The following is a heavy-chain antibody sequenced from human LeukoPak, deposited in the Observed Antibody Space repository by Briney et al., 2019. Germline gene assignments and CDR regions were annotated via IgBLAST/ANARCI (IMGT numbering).Heavy chain of an antibody. CDR2: IYSSANT. V-gene: IGHV3-66*01. CDR1: GFNVSNNY. D-gene: IGHD4/OR15-4a*01. CDR3: ARDSDYPDY. J-gene: IGHJ4*02. Sequence: GGSLRLSCATSGFNVSNNYMSWVRQAPGKGLEWVSVIYSSANTYYADSVKGRFTIPRDTSKNTVYLQMNSLRAEDTAVYYCARDSDYPDYWGQGTLVTVS.